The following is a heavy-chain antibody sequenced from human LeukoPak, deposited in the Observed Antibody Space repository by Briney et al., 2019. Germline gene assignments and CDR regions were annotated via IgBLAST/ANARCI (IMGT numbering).Heavy chain of an antibody. CDR2: ISSNGGST. V-gene: IGHV3-64D*06. CDR3: VKAYSSGWYSSGAFDI. J-gene: IGHJ3*02. Sequence: GGSLRLSCSASGFTFSSYAMHWVRQAPGKGLEYVSAISSNGGSTYYADSVKGRFTISRDNSKNTLYLQMSSPRAEDTAVYYCVKAYSSGWYSSGAFDIWGQGTMVTVSS. D-gene: IGHD6-19*01. CDR1: GFTFSSYA.